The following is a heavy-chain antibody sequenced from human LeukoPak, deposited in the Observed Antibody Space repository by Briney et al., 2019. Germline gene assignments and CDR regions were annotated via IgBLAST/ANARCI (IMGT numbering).Heavy chain of an antibody. CDR1: GFTFSNYW. D-gene: IGHD1-26*01. CDR2: IKQGGSEK. Sequence: GGSLRLSCATSGFTFSNYWMSWVRQAPGKGLEWVANIKQGGSEKYYVDSVKGRFTISRDNAKNSLYLQMNSLRAEDTAVYYCASEVGAPFGYWGQGTLVTVSS. CDR3: ASEVGAPFGY. V-gene: IGHV3-7*01. J-gene: IGHJ4*02.